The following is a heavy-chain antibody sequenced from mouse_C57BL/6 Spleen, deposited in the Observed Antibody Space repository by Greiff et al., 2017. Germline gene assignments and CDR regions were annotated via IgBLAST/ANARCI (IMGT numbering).Heavy chain of an antibody. J-gene: IGHJ3*01. CDR1: GFNIKDDY. D-gene: IGHD1-1*01. CDR2: IDPENGDT. CDR3: TTGYYGSSAWFAY. V-gene: IGHV14-4*01. Sequence: VQLQQSGAELVRPGASVKLSCTASGFNIKDDYMHWVKQRPEQGLEWIGWIDPENGDTEYASKFQGKATIPADTSSNTAYLQLSSLTSDDTAFYYCTTGYYGSSAWFAYWGQGTLVTVSA.